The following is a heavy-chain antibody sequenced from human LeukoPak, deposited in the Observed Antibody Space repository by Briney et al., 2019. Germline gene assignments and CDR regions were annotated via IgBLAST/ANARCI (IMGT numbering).Heavy chain of an antibody. J-gene: IGHJ5*02. Sequence: PGGSLRLSCAASGFAFSSYGMSWVRQAPGKGLDWVSAVTGRGSTKYADSVTGRFVISRDNSKNTLYLQMDNLRAEDTAVYYCAKDRYYDNSANHYESESWGQGTLVTVSS. D-gene: IGHD3-22*01. V-gene: IGHV3-23*01. CDR2: VTGRGST. CDR1: GFAFSSYG. CDR3: AKDRYYDNSANHYESES.